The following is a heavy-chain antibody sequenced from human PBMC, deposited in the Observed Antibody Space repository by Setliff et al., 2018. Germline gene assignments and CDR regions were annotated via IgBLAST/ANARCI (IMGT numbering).Heavy chain of an antibody. V-gene: IGHV4-59*11. J-gene: IGHJ4*02. D-gene: IGHD3-22*01. CDR1: GGSISSHY. Sequence: SETLSLTCTVSGGSISSHYWSWIRQPPGKGLEWIGYIYYSGSTNYNPSLKSRVTTSVDTSKNQFSLKLSSVTAADTAVYYCARPYYYDSSGYYYDYWGQGTLVTVSS. CDR2: IYYSGST. CDR3: ARPYYYDSSGYYYDY.